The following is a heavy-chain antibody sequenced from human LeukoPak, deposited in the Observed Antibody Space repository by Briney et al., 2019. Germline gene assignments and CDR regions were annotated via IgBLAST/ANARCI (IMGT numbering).Heavy chain of an antibody. CDR3: ARLGVYFHFWFDP. V-gene: IGHV3-21*01. CDR2: ISSSSSYI. CDR1: GSTFSSYS. J-gene: IGHJ5*02. D-gene: IGHD3-9*01. Sequence: NPGGSRRPSCAASGSTFSSYSMNGVRQAPGKGLDWVSSISSSSSYIYYAHSVKGRFTISRDNAKNSLYLQMNSLRAEDTAVYYCARLGVYFHFWFDPWGQGTLVTVSS.